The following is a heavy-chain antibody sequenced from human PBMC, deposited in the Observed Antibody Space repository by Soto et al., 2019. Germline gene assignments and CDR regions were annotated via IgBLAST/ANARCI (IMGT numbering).Heavy chain of an antibody. CDR3: AKDLTPLALFGVIDY. CDR1: GFTFKTYG. V-gene: IGHV3-30*18. Sequence: QVQLVESGGGVVQPGRSLRLSCAASGFTFKTYGMHWVRQAPGKGLEWVAVISHDGNNEDYADSVRGRFTISRDNSKNMQFLEMNSLRVEDTAVYFCAKDLTPLALFGVIDYWGQGALVTVSS. D-gene: IGHD3-3*01. CDR2: ISHDGNNE. J-gene: IGHJ4*02.